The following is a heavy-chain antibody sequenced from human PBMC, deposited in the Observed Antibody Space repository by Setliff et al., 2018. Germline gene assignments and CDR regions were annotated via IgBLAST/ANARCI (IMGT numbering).Heavy chain of an antibody. CDR2: IIGSGIST. Sequence: SLRLSCAASGFSFSSYAMSWVRQAPGQGLEWVSSIIGSGISTYYADSVQGRFTISRDNSKKTLFLQMNSLRVEDTAIYYCAKDVVGYSSTWPKRDYFDYWGQGTLVTVSS. CDR3: AKDVVGYSSTWPKRDYFDY. CDR1: GFSFSSYA. V-gene: IGHV3-23*01. D-gene: IGHD6-13*01. J-gene: IGHJ4*02.